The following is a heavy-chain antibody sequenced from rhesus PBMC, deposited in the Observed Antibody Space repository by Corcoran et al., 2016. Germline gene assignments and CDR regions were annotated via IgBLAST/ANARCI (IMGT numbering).Heavy chain of an antibody. CDR1: GGSFRGYY. V-gene: IGHV4-165*01. CDR2: ISGSMGST. Sequence: QVQLQESGPGQVKPSETLSLTCAVSGGSFRGYYWGWIRTPPGKGLEWMGYISGSMGSTDSPPSHQSRFTISTDTTNNQLSLKLNSVAAADTAVYYCARPLSGYFDLWGPGTPITISS. J-gene: IGHJ2*01. D-gene: IGHD2-21*01. CDR3: ARPLSGYFDL.